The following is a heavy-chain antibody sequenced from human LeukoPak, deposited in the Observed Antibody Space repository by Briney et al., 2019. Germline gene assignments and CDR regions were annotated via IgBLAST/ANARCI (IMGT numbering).Heavy chain of an antibody. Sequence: PSETLSVTSTVPGGSISGYYWSWIRQPPGEGLWWSGYIYYSGSTNYNPSLKSRVNISVDTSKNQYSLKLSSVTAADTAVYYCARSHSVWTSFDYWGQGTLVTVSS. V-gene: IGHV4-59*01. D-gene: IGHD3/OR15-3a*01. CDR1: GGSISGYY. CDR2: IYYSGST. J-gene: IGHJ4*02. CDR3: ARSHSVWTSFDY.